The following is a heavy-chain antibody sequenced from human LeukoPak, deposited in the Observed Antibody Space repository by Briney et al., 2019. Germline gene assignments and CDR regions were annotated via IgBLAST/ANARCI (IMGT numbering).Heavy chain of an antibody. Sequence: PSETLSLTCTVSGGSISSYYWRWIRQPPGKGLEWIGYIYYSGSNNYNPSLKSRVTISVDTSKNQFSLKLSSVTAADTAVYYCARDNWRRYDYWGQGTLVTVSS. CDR3: ARDNWRRYDY. D-gene: IGHD1-20*01. CDR1: GGSISSYY. V-gene: IGHV4-59*12. CDR2: IYYSGSN. J-gene: IGHJ4*02.